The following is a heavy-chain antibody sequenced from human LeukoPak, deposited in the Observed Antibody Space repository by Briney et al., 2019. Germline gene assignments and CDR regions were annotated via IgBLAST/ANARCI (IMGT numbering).Heavy chain of an antibody. Sequence: GGSLRLSCSASGFSFRNYDMHWVRQAPGKGLEWVSGISWNSGSTGYADSVKGRFTISRDNAKNSLYLQMNSLRAEDTALYYCAKASAGTAFDYWGQGTLVTVSS. V-gene: IGHV3-9*01. CDR2: ISWNSGST. D-gene: IGHD6-13*01. J-gene: IGHJ4*02. CDR1: GFSFRNYD. CDR3: AKASAGTAFDY.